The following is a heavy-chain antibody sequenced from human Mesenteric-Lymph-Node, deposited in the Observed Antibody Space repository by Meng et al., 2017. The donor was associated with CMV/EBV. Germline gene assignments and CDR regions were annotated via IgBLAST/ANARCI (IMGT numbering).Heavy chain of an antibody. J-gene: IGHJ4*02. CDR3: ARGGRDVSGWTGSYFADH. D-gene: IGHD3/OR15-3a*01. Sequence: GESLKISCAASGFIFSSYGMDWVRQAPGKGLEWVAFIQLDGSDKYYSDSVKGRFTISRDNAKNSLYLQMSSLRADDTAVYYCARGGRDVSGWTGSYFADHWGQGMLVTVSS. V-gene: IGHV3-30*02. CDR1: GFIFSSYG. CDR2: IQLDGSDK.